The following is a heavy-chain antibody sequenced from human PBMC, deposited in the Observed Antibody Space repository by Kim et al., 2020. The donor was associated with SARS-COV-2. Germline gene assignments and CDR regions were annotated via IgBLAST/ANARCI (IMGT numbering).Heavy chain of an antibody. CDR1: GFIFSSYW. CDR3: ARGLRGEPFDI. V-gene: IGHV3-7*01. D-gene: IGHD4-17*01. J-gene: IGHJ3*02. CDR2: IQENGREK. Sequence: GGSLRLSCSASGFIFSSYWMSWVRQAPGKGLEWVAYIQENGREKYYVDSVKGRFTISRDNAKNSLYLQMNSLRAEDTAVYYCARGLRGEPFDIFGQGTMV.